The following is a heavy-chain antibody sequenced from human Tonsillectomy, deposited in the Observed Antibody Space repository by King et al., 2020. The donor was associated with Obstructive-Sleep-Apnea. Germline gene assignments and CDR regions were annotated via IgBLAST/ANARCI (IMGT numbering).Heavy chain of an antibody. CDR2: IYWDDDK. CDR1: GFSLSTSGVA. J-gene: IGHJ2*01. CDR3: AHSGHDNGGHWYFDL. V-gene: IGHV2-5*02. D-gene: IGHD3-16*01. Sequence: QLTLKESGPTLVKPTQTLTLTCTFSGFSLSTSGVAVGWIRQPPGKALEWLALIYWDDDKRYSPSLKSRLTITKDTSKNQVVLTLTNMDPVDTATYYCAHSGHDNGGHWYFDLWGRGPLVTVSS.